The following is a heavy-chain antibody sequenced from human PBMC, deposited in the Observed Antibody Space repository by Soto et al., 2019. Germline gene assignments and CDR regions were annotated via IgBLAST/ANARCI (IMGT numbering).Heavy chain of an antibody. D-gene: IGHD5-18*01. CDR3: ARSLSVDTAMVYGY. CDR2: IYHSGST. CDR1: GGSISSGGYS. J-gene: IGHJ4*02. Sequence: SETLSLTCAVSGGSISSGGYSWSWIRQPPGKGLEWIGYIYHSGSTYYNPSLKSRVTISVDRSKNQFSLKLSSVTAADTAVYYCARSLSVDTAMVYGYWGQGTLVT. V-gene: IGHV4-30-2*01.